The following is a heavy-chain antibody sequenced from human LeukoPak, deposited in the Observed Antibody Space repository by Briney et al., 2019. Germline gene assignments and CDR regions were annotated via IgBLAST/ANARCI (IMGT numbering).Heavy chain of an antibody. V-gene: IGHV1-69*13. J-gene: IGHJ5*02. CDR2: IIPIFGTA. D-gene: IGHD3-10*01. CDR3: ARDRGITMVRGVRPNWFDP. Sequence: SVKVSCKTSGYSFTAFYIHWVRQAPGQGLEWMGGIIPIFGTANYAQKFQGRVTITADESTSTAYMELSSLRSEDTAVYYCARDRGITMVRGVRPNWFDPWGQGTLVTVSS. CDR1: GYSFTAFY.